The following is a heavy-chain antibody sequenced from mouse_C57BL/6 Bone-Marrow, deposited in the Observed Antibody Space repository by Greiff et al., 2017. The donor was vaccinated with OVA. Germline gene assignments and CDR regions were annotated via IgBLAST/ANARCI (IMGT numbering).Heavy chain of an antibody. CDR2: IYPGGGYT. V-gene: IGHV1-63*01. Sequence: QVQLKESGAELVRPGTSVKMSCKASGYTFTNYWIGWAKQRPGHGLEWIGDIYPGGGYTNYNEKFKGKATLTADKSSSTAYMQFSSLTSEDSAIYYCAIYSNYEAWFAYWGQGTLVTVSA. D-gene: IGHD2-5*01. CDR3: AIYSNYEAWFAY. J-gene: IGHJ3*01. CDR1: GYTFTNYW.